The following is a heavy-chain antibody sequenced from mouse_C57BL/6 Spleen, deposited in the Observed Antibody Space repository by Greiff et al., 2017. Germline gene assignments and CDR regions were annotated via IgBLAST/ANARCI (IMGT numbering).Heavy chain of an antibody. Sequence: VQLQQSGAELARPGASVKLSCKASGYTFTSYGISWVKQRTGQGLEWIGEIYPRSGNTYYNEKFKGKATLTADKSSSTAYMELRSLTSEDSAVYFCARPNYSNYVDYAMDYWGQGTSVTVSS. CDR2: IYPRSGNT. V-gene: IGHV1-81*01. D-gene: IGHD2-5*01. CDR1: GYTFTSYG. CDR3: ARPNYSNYVDYAMDY. J-gene: IGHJ4*01.